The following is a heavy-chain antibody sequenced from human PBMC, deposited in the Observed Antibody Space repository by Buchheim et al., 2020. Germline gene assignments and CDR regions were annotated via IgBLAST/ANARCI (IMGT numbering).Heavy chain of an antibody. CDR2: IWYDGSNK. Sequence: QVQLVESGGGVVQPGRSLRLSCAASGFTFSSYGMHWVRQAPGKGLEWVAVIWYDGSNKYYADSVKGRFTISRDNSKNTLYLQMNSLRAEDTAVYYCARRRPDSSGYYFLDYWGQGTL. V-gene: IGHV3-33*01. J-gene: IGHJ4*02. CDR3: ARRRPDSSGYYFLDY. CDR1: GFTFSSYG. D-gene: IGHD3-22*01.